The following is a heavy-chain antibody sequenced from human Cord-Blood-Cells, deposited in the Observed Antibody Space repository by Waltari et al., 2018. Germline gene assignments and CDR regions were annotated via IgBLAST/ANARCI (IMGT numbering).Heavy chain of an antibody. D-gene: IGHD6-13*01. CDR1: GGTFSSYA. Sequence: QVQLVQSGAEVKKPGSSVKVSCKASGGTFSSYAISWVRQAPGQGLEWMGGILPIFGAGNYAQKLQGRVKITADESTRPAYMGLSSLGSEDTAVYYCARDRSVWDSSSWYWYFDLWGRGTLVTVSS. V-gene: IGHV1-69*12. J-gene: IGHJ2*01. CDR2: ILPIFGAG. CDR3: ARDRSVWDSSSWYWYFDL.